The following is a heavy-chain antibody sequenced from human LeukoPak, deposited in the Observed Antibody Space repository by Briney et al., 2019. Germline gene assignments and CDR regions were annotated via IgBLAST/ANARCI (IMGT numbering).Heavy chain of an antibody. CDR1: GFTFDDYA. J-gene: IGHJ4*02. D-gene: IGHD3-3*01. CDR2: ISWNSGSI. CDR3: ARNYDFWSGYLDY. Sequence: GGSLRLSCAASGFTFDDYAMHWVRQAPGKGLEWVSGISWNSGSIGYADSVKGRFTISRDNAKNSLYLQMNSLRAEDMALYYCARNYDFWSGYLDYWGQGTLVTVSS. V-gene: IGHV3-9*03.